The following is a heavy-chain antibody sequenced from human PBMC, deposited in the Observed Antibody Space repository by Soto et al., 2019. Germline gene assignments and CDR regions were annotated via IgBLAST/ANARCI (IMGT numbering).Heavy chain of an antibody. Sequence: QVQLVQSGAEVKKPGSSVKVSCKASGGTFSSYAISWVRQAPGQGLEWMGGSIPIFGTANYAQKFQGRVTITADESTSTAYMELSSLRSEDTAVYYCASSVLAYCGGHCYSAPAFDYWGQGTLVTVSS. D-gene: IGHD2-21*02. CDR2: SIPIFGTA. V-gene: IGHV1-69*01. CDR1: GGTFSSYA. J-gene: IGHJ4*02. CDR3: ASSVLAYCGGHCYSAPAFDY.